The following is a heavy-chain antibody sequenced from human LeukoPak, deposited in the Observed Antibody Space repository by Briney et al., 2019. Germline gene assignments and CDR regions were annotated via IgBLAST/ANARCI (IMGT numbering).Heavy chain of an antibody. CDR2: ISHDGSNK. Sequence: PGGSLRLSCAASGFTFSTYGMHWVRQAPGKGLEWVAVISHDGSNKYYADSVKGRFTISRDNSKNTLYLQMNSLRAEDTAVYYCANHLQRFFSNAFDIWGQGTMVTVSS. D-gene: IGHD3-10*01. V-gene: IGHV3-30*18. CDR1: GFTFSTYG. J-gene: IGHJ3*02. CDR3: ANHLQRFFSNAFDI.